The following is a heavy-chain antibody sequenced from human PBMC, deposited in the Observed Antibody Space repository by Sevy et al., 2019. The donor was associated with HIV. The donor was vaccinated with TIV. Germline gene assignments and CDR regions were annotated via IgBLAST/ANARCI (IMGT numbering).Heavy chain of an antibody. CDR3: AKDFTGYNAMEV. CDR2: ISYHGRNK. D-gene: IGHD3-9*01. J-gene: IGHJ6*02. CDR1: GIIFTTSG. Sequence: GGSLRLSCVVSGIIFTTSGMHWVRQAPGKGLEWVAVISYHGRNKFYADSVKGRSTISRDNSKNILYLQMNSLRAEDTAVYYCAKDFTGYNAMEVWGQGGMVTVSS. V-gene: IGHV3-30*18.